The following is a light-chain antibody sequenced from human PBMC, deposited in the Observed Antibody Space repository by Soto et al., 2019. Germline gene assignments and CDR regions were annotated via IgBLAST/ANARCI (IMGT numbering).Light chain of an antibody. CDR1: SSDVGGHNS. J-gene: IGLJ1*01. CDR3: SSFTSSVTYV. V-gene: IGLV2-14*01. Sequence: QSALTQPASVSGSPGQSITISCTGTSSDVGGHNSVSWYRQDPGKAPKLMIYDVSNRPSGVSDRFSGSKSGNTASLTISGLQIEDEADYYCSSFTSSVTYVLGPGTKPTVL. CDR2: DVS.